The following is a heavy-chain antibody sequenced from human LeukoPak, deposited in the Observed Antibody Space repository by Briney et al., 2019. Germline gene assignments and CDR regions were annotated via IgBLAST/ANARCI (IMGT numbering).Heavy chain of an antibody. CDR1: GITSSTYW. J-gene: IGHJ3*02. Sequence: GGSLRLSCAASGITSSTYWTHWVRQAPGKGLVWVSRINADGTTTTYADSVKGRFTISRDNAKETLYLQMNSLRAEDTAVYYCTREGLAGATSEDAFDIWGQGTLVTVSS. CDR2: INADGTTT. D-gene: IGHD1-1*01. CDR3: TREGLAGATSEDAFDI. V-gene: IGHV3-74*03.